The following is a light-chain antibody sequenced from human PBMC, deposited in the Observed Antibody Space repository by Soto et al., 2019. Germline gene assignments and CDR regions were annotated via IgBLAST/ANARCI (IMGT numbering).Light chain of an antibody. CDR1: XTISSSY. CDR2: DAS. J-gene: IGKJ3*01. CDR3: QQRSNWPPLFT. V-gene: IGKV3D-20*02. Sequence: EIVLTQSPGTISLSXCQGATLSXXXXXTISSSYLAWYQQKPGQAPRLLIYDASNRATGIPARFSGSGSGTDFTLTISSLEPEDFAVYYCQQRSNWPPLFTFGPGTKVDIK.